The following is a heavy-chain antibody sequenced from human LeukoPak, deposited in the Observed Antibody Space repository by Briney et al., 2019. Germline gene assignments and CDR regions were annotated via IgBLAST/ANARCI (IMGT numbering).Heavy chain of an antibody. J-gene: IGHJ3*02. CDR3: ARDGQSCGVSDAFDI. CDR1: GFTVSSNY. D-gene: IGHD3-10*01. CDR2: IYSGGST. Sequence: PGGSLRLSCAASGFTVSSNYMSWVRQAPGKGLEWVSVIYSGGSTYYADSVKGRLTISRDNSKNTLYLQMNSLRAEDTAVYYCARDGQSCGVSDAFDIWGQGTMVTVSS. V-gene: IGHV3-66*01.